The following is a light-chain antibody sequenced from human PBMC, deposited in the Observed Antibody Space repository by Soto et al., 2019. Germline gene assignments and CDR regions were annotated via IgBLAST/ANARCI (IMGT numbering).Light chain of an antibody. CDR2: LNSDGSH. CDR3: QTWGTGTVV. CDR1: SGHSSNA. V-gene: IGLV4-69*01. Sequence: QSVLTQSPSASASLRASVRFTCTLSSGHSSNAVAWHQQQPDKGPRFLMKLNSDGSHTKGGGIPYRFSGSSPGAERYLTGSNLQSEDEAEYYCQTWGTGTVVFGGGTKLTVL. J-gene: IGLJ2*01.